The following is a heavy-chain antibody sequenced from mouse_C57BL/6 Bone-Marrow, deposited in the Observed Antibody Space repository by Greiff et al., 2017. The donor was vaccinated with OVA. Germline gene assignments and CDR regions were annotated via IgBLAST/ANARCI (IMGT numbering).Heavy chain of an antibody. CDR2: IYPGSGNT. V-gene: IGHV1-76*01. CDR3: ARNPRWLLRGNAMDY. CDR1: GYTFTDYY. J-gene: IGHJ4*01. Sequence: QVQLQQSGAELVRPGASVKLSCKASGYTFTDYYINWVKQRPGQGLEWIARIYPGSGNTYYNEKFKGKATLTAEKSSSTAYMQLSSLTSEDSAVYFCARNPRWLLRGNAMDYWGQGTSVTVSS. D-gene: IGHD2-3*01.